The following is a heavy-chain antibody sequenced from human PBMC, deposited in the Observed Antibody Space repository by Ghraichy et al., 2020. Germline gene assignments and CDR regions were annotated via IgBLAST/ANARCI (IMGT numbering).Heavy chain of an antibody. Sequence: GSLRLSCAASGFTFSTFGMHWVRQAPGKGLEWVAVIWYDGANKYYVDSVKGRFTISRDNSKNTLYLQMNSLRADDTAVYYCARDDGGGNSGGPDYWGQGTLVTVSS. D-gene: IGHD4-23*01. J-gene: IGHJ4*02. CDR2: IWYDGANK. V-gene: IGHV3-33*01. CDR3: ARDDGGGNSGGPDY. CDR1: GFTFSTFG.